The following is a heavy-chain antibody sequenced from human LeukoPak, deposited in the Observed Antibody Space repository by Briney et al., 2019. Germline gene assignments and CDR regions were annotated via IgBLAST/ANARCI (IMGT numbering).Heavy chain of an antibody. D-gene: IGHD3-10*01. CDR2: IKVDGSEK. V-gene: IGHV3-7*01. J-gene: IGHJ5*02. CDR3: ARDSRALWFGEINPLGFDP. Sequence: GGSLRLSCAASGFTFSSHWMSWVRQAPGKGMEWVANIKVDGSEKFYVDSLKGRFTISRDNAKNSLYLQMNSLRAEDTAVYYCARDSRALWFGEINPLGFDPWGQGTLVTVSS. CDR1: GFTFSSHW.